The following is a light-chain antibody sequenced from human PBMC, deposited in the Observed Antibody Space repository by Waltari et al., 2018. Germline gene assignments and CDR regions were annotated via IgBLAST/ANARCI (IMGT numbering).Light chain of an antibody. CDR3: QSYDISLSAWV. CDR2: GNN. CDR1: NSNIGAGYA. J-gene: IGLJ3*02. V-gene: IGLV1-40*01. Sequence: QSVLTQPPPVSGAPGLRVTIPCPGSNSNIGAGYAGPWYQQFPGTAPKLLIFGNNNRPSGVPDRFSVSKSGTSASLAITGLQAEDEADYYCQSYDISLSAWVFGGGTKLAVL.